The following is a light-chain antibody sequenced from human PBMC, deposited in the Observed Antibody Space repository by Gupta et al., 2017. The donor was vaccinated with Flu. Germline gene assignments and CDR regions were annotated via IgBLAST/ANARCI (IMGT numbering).Light chain of an antibody. J-gene: IGKJ4*01. V-gene: IGKV3-15*01. CDR2: GAS. CDR3: QQYHMWPPLLT. CDR1: QSVISN. Sequence: RATLSCRASQSVISNLVWYQQKPGQAPRLLIYGASTRATGIPDRFSGSGSGTEFTLTISSLQSEDFAIYYCQQYHMWPPLLTFGGGTRVDIK.